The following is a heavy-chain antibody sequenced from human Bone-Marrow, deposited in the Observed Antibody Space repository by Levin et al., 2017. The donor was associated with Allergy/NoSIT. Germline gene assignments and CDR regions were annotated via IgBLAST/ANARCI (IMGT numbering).Heavy chain of an antibody. CDR2: INPKNGAT. CDR1: GYTFSGYY. D-gene: IGHD5/OR15-5a*01. CDR3: ARPIIVSTDGDY. Sequence: PGGSLRLSCKASGYTFSGYYMHWVRQAPGQGLEWMGWINPKNGATSYAQKFQGRVTMTRDTSISTAYMELSRLTSDDTAVYFCARPIIVSTDGDYWGQGTLVTVSS. J-gene: IGHJ4*02. V-gene: IGHV1-2*02.